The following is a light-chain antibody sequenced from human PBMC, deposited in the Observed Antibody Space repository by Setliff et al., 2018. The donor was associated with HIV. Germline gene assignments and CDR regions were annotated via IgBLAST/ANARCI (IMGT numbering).Light chain of an antibody. Sequence: QSVLTQPPSASGTPGQRVTISCSGSSSNIGSNTVNWYQHLTGTAPKLLIYRNNQRPSGVPDRFSGPKSGTSLSLALSGLHSEHGADYYFATWGGRXNGXXXFGTGTKV. CDR3: ATWGGRXNGXXX. J-gene: IGLJ1*01. CDR1: SSNIGSNT. CDR2: RNN. V-gene: IGLV1-44*01.